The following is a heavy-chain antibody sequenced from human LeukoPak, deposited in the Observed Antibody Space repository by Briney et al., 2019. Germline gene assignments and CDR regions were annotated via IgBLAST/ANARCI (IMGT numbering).Heavy chain of an antibody. Sequence: SETLSLTCTVSGGSISSYYWSWIRQPPGKGLEWIGYIYYSGSTNYNPSLKSRVTISVDTSKNQFSLKLSSVTAADTAVYYCARSQGFGELLLRPNWFDPWGQGTLVTVSS. J-gene: IGHJ5*02. CDR3: ARSQGFGELLLRPNWFDP. CDR2: IYYSGST. CDR1: GGSISSYY. V-gene: IGHV4-59*01. D-gene: IGHD3-10*01.